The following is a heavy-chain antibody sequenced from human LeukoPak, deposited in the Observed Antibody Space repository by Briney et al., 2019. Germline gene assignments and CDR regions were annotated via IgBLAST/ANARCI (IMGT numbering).Heavy chain of an antibody. CDR3: TREGINVWSENGPAWENY. D-gene: IGHD3-3*01. CDR1: GFPVNNNY. J-gene: IGHJ4*02. Sequence: GGSLRLSCAASGFPVNNNYMSWVRQAPGKGLEWVSVLYSDGTTSYADSVRGRFTISRDNSKNTVYLQMNYLRVEDTALYYCTREGINVWSENGPAWENYWGQGTLVTVSS. V-gene: IGHV3-66*01. CDR2: LYSDGTT.